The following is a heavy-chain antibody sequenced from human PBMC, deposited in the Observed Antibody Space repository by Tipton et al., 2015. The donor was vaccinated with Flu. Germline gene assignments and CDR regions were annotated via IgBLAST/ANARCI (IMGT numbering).Heavy chain of an antibody. J-gene: IGHJ5*02. CDR2: IYTSGST. CDR1: GGSISSYY. Sequence: TLSLTCTVSGGSISSYYWSWIRQPAGKGLEWIGRIYTSGSTNYNPSLKGRVTMSVDTSKNQFSLKLSSVTAADTAVYFCAGVNEAWFGELYWFDPWGQGTLVTVSS. V-gene: IGHV4-4*07. CDR3: AGVNEAWFGELYWFDP. D-gene: IGHD3-10*01.